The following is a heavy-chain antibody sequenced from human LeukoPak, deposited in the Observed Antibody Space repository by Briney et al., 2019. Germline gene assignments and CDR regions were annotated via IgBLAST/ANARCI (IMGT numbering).Heavy chain of an antibody. V-gene: IGHV4-59*08. D-gene: IGHD2-21*01. CDR3: ARRIYSGTVRHLLYSFMDV. CDR2: ISNNGKT. J-gene: IGHJ6*03. Sequence: SETLSLTCTVSGASISSSSWTWIRQSPGKGLESLGFISNNGKTKYNASFEGRVSMSLDTSKSLFSLPLSSVTAADTAVYFCARRIYSGTVRHLLYSFMDVWGKGTTVIVS. CDR1: GASISSSS.